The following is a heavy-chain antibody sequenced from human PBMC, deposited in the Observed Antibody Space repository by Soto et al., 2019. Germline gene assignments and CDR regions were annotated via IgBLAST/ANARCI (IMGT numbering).Heavy chain of an antibody. Sequence: ASVKVSCKASGGTFSSYTISWVRQAPGQGLEWMGRIIPILGIANYAQKFQGRVTITADKSTSTAYMELSSLRSEDTAVYYCERGLNYYDSSGHFDYWGQGTLVTVSS. CDR3: ERGLNYYDSSGHFDY. CDR2: IIPILGIA. CDR1: GGTFSSYT. J-gene: IGHJ4*02. D-gene: IGHD3-22*01. V-gene: IGHV1-69*02.